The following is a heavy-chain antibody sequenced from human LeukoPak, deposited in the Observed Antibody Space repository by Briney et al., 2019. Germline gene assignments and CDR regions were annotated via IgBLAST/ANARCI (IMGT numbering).Heavy chain of an antibody. CDR1: GGPFSGYY. CDR2: INHSGST. D-gene: IGHD6-19*01. CDR3: ARGGWYTMVDY. V-gene: IGHV4-34*01. Sequence: SEPLSLTCAVYGGPFSGYYWRWPRDPPGKGLEWTAEINHSGSTNYNPSLKSRVTISVDTSKNQFSLKLSSVTAADTAVYYCARGGWYTMVDYWGQGTLVTVSS. J-gene: IGHJ4*02.